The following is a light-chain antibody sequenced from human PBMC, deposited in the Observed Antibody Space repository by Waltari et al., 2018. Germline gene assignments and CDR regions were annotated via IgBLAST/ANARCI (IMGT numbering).Light chain of an antibody. CDR2: EDN. V-gene: IGLV6-57*03. CDR1: SGSLAGSY. CDR3: QSYDRTNVI. J-gene: IGLJ2*01. Sequence: NFMLTQPPSGSESPGKTVTISCTRSSGSLAGSYVPWFQLRPGRAPTTLIYEDNQRPPGVPDRFSGSIDSSSNSASLTISGLKTEDEADYYCQSYDRTNVIFGGGTKLTVL.